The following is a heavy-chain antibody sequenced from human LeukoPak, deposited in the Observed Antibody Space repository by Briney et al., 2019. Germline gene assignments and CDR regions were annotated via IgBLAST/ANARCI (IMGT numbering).Heavy chain of an antibody. J-gene: IGHJ3*02. Sequence: SETLSLTCTVSGGSISSYYWSWIRQPPGKGLEWIGYIYYSGSTNYNPSLKSRVTISVDTSKNQFSLKLSSVTAADTAVYYCAREWEPAGGSAFDIWGQGTMVTVSS. D-gene: IGHD1-26*01. CDR3: AREWEPAGGSAFDI. V-gene: IGHV4-59*01. CDR2: IYYSGST. CDR1: GGSISSYY.